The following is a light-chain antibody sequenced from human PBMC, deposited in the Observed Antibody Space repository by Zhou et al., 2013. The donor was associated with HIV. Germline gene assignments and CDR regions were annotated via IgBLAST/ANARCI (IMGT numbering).Light chain of an antibody. CDR3: QQFNSYPWT. CDR2: AAS. J-gene: IGKJ1*01. V-gene: IGKV1-9*01. CDR1: QGISNH. Sequence: DIQLTQSPSFLSASVGDRVTITCRASQGISNHLTWYQQKVGKAPKLLIYAASTLQSGVPLRFGGSGSGTEFTLTISSLQPEDFATYSCQQFNSYPWTFGQGTKVEIK.